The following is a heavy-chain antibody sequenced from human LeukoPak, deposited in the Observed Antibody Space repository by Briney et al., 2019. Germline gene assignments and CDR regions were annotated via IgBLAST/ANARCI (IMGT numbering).Heavy chain of an antibody. CDR2: IYPGDSDT. CDR3: ARRSITMVRGVPYDAFDI. D-gene: IGHD3-10*01. Sequence: GESLKISCKGSGYSFTSYWIGWVRQMPGKGLEWMGIIYPGDSDTRYSPSFQGQVTISADKSISTAYLQWSSLKASDTAMYYCARRSITMVRGVPYDAFDIWGQGTMVTVSS. J-gene: IGHJ3*02. CDR1: GYSFTSYW. V-gene: IGHV5-51*01.